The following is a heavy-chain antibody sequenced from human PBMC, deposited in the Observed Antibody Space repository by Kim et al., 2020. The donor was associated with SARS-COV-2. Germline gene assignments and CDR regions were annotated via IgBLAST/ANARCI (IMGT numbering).Heavy chain of an antibody. Sequence: GGSLRLSCVASGFTFSTSWMTWVRQAPGKGLEWVANMKEDGTEKNYVDSVKGRFTISRDNAKNSLILQMNGLRVDDTAVYYCVRGFGCSYWGQGTLVTV. CDR2: MKEDGTEK. V-gene: IGHV3-7*03. J-gene: IGHJ4*02. D-gene: IGHD3-9*01. CDR3: VRGFGCSY. CDR1: GFTFSTSW.